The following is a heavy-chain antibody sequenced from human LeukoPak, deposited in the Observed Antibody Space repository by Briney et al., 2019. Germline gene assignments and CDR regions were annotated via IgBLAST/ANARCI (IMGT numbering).Heavy chain of an antibody. CDR2: IIPIFGTA. D-gene: IGHD5-12*01. J-gene: IGHJ5*02. V-gene: IGHV1-69*13. CDR1: GYTFTSYY. Sequence: GASAKVSCKASGYTFTSYYMHWVRQAPGQGLEWMGGIIPIFGTANYAQKFQGRVTITADESTSTAYMGLSSLRSEDTAVYYCARGGIVYSGYDVPWFDPWGQGTLVTVSS. CDR3: ARGGIVYSGYDVPWFDP.